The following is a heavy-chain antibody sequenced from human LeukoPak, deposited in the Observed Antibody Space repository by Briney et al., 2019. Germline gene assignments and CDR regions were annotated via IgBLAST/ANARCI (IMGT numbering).Heavy chain of an antibody. CDR2: ISYDGSNK. D-gene: IGHD3-22*01. V-gene: IGHV3-30*18. CDR1: GFTFSSYG. J-gene: IGHJ4*02. CDR3: ANLPYYYDSSGHYSGY. Sequence: GGSLRLSCAASGFTFSSYGMHWVRQAPGKGLEWVAVISYDGSNKYYADSVKGRFTISRDNSKNTLYLQMNSLRAEDTAVYYCANLPYYYDSSGHYSGYWGQGTLVTVSS.